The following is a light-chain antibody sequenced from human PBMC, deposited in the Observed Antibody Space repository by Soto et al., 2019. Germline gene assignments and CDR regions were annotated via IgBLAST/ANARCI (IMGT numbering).Light chain of an antibody. J-gene: IGKJ1*01. CDR2: AAS. CDR1: QGISSW. V-gene: IGKV1-12*01. Sequence: DIQMTQSPSSVSASVGDRVTITSRASQGISSWLAWYQQKPGKAPKLPIYAASSLQSGVPSRFSGCGSGTDFTITISSLQREDFAIFYCRQANSFPRTFGLGTKVEIK. CDR3: RQANSFPRT.